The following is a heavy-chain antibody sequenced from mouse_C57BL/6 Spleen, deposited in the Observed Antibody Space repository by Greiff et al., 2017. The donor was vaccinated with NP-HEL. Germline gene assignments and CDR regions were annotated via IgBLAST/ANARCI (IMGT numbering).Heavy chain of an antibody. Sequence: VQLQQSGAELVKPGASVKISCKASGYAFSSYWMNWVKQRPGKGLEWIGQIYPGDGDTNYNGKFKGKATLTADKSSSTAYMQLSSLTSEDSAVYCGARMGIYYDYPYYFDYWGQGTTLTVSS. D-gene: IGHD2-4*01. CDR1: GYAFSSYW. CDR2: IYPGDGDT. CDR3: ARMGIYYDYPYYFDY. J-gene: IGHJ2*01. V-gene: IGHV1-80*01.